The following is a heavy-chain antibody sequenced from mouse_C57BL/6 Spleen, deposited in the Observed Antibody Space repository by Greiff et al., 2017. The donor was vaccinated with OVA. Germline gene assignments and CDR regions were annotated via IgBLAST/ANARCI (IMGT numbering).Heavy chain of an antibody. CDR2: IYPGSGNT. CDR3: ARRSSTGDWYFDV. V-gene: IGHV1-66*01. J-gene: IGHJ1*03. Sequence: QVQLQQSGPELVKPGASVKISCKASGYSFTSYYIHWVKQRPGQGLEWIGWIYPGSGNTKYNEKFKGKATLTADTSSSTAYMQLSSLTSEDSAVYYCARRSSTGDWYFDVWGTGTTVTVSS. CDR1: GYSFTSYY. D-gene: IGHD6-1*01.